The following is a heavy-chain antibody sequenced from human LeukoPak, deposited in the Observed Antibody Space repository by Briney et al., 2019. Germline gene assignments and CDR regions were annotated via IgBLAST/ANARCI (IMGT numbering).Heavy chain of an antibody. CDR1: GYSISNGSY. Sequence: SQTLSLTSLVYGYSISNGSYGGCIRQPPGRSLGWIASLYHSDSATYSTSLRSRVSMSVDTSKNQFSLTLSFVTAADTAVYYCARQHDSYYYYYIDVWGSGTTVTVSS. CDR2: LYHSDSA. J-gene: IGHJ6*03. V-gene: IGHV4-38-2*01. CDR3: ARQHDSYYYYYIDV.